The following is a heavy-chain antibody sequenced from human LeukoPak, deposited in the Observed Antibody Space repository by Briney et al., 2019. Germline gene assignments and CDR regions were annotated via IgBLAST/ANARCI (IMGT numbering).Heavy chain of an antibody. Sequence: SETLSLTCTVSGDSVSSYYWSWIRQPPGRGLEWIGCIYDSGRTNYNASLISRVTISLETSQKQFSLKPTSATAADTAGYYRARGGGTLDYWGQGALVTVSS. CDR2: IYDSGRT. V-gene: IGHV4-59*02. D-gene: IGHD3-16*01. J-gene: IGHJ4*02. CDR3: ARGGGTLDY. CDR1: GDSVSSYY.